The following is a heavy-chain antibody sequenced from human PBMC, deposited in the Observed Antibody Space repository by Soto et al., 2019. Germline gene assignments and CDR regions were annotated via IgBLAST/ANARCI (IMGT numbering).Heavy chain of an antibody. CDR3: ARDRWYSAGIDPIYYYYYGMDV. J-gene: IGHJ6*02. D-gene: IGHD2-15*01. CDR1: GFTVSSNY. Sequence: GGSLRLSCAASGFTVSSNYMSWVRQAPGKGLEWVSVIYSGGSTYYADSVKGRFTISRDNSKNTLYLQMNSLRAEDTAVYYCARDRWYSAGIDPIYYYYYGMDVWGQGTTVTVSS. CDR2: IYSGGST. V-gene: IGHV3-53*01.